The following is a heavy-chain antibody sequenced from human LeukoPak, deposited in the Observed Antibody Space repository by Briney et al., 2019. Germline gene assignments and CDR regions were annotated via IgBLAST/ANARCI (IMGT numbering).Heavy chain of an antibody. Sequence: ASVKDSCMASGYTFTGYFMHWVRQAPGQGGAWMGWINPNSGGTNYAQKFQGRVTMTSDTSISTAYMELSRLRSDDTAVYYCARGLWFGDNGDYWGQGTLVTVSS. J-gene: IGHJ4*02. CDR2: INPNSGGT. CDR1: GYTFTGYF. V-gene: IGHV1-2*02. D-gene: IGHD3-10*01. CDR3: ARGLWFGDNGDY.